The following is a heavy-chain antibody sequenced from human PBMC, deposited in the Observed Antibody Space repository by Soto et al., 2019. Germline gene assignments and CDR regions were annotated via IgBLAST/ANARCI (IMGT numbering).Heavy chain of an antibody. CDR1: GFIFSSYG. Sequence: QVQLVESGGGVVQPGRSLRLSCAASGFIFSSYGMHWVRQAPGKGLGWVAVMSHDGANKNYADSVKGRFTISRDNSKNTLYLQMNSLRAEGTAVYYCAKDNSPNYYYGMDVWVQGTTVNVSS. J-gene: IGHJ6*02. CDR3: AKDNSPNYYYGMDV. V-gene: IGHV3-30*18. CDR2: MSHDGANK. D-gene: IGHD1-26*01.